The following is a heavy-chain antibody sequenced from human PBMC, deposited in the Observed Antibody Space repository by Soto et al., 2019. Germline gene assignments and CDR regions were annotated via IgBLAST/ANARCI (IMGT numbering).Heavy chain of an antibody. V-gene: IGHV4-38-2*01. D-gene: IGHD3-10*01. J-gene: IGHJ4*02. CDR1: GYSISSGYY. Sequence: SETLSLTCAVSGYSISSGYYWGWIRQPPGKGLEWIGSIYHSGSTYYNPSLKSRVTISVDTSKNQFSLKLSSVTAADTAVYYCAGMGSYSSQGTLVTVSS. CDR3: AGMGSY. CDR2: IYHSGST.